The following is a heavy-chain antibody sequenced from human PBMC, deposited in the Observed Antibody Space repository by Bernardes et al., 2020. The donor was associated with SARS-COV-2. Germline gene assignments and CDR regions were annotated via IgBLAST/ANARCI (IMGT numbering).Heavy chain of an antibody. Sequence: GGSLRLSCAASGFTFTTSAMTWVRQAPGKGLEWVSTISINGNTYYADFVKGRFTISRDNSKNKLYLQMNSLRAEDTAAYYCVRDPHRYVGWFGMDVWGQGTAVTVSS. D-gene: IGHD3-9*01. V-gene: IGHV3-23*01. CDR1: GFTFTTSA. CDR3: VRDPHRYVGWFGMDV. CDR2: ISINGNT. J-gene: IGHJ6*02.